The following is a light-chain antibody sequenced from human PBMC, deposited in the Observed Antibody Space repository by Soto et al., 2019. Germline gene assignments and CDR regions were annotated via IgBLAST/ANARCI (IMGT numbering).Light chain of an antibody. CDR3: SSFAGSKNFHYA. V-gene: IGLV2-8*01. CDR1: SSDVGAYDY. Sequence: QSVLTQPPSASGSPGQSVTISCTGTSSDVGAYDYVSWHQQHPGKAPKLMIYEINKRPSGVPDRFSGSKSGNTASLTVSGLQAEDEADYYCSSFAGSKNFHYAFGNGTKVTV. J-gene: IGLJ1*01. CDR2: EIN.